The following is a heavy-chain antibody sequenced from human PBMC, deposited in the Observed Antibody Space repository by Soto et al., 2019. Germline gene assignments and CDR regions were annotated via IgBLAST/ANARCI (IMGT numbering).Heavy chain of an antibody. J-gene: IGHJ6*02. CDR3: ARGHSSGWYYYYGMDV. CDR2: IYHSGST. CDR1: GGSFSGYY. Sequence: PSETLSLTCAVYGGSFSGYYWSWIRQPPGKGLEWIGEIYHSGSTNYNPSLKSRVTMSVDTSKNQFSRELSSVTAAYTTVYYGARGHSSGWYYYYGMDVWGQGTTVTVSS. V-gene: IGHV4-34*01. D-gene: IGHD6-19*01.